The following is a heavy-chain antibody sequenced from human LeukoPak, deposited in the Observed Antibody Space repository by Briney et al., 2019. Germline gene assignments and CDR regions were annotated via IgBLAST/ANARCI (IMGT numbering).Heavy chain of an antibody. V-gene: IGHV1-69*04. CDR1: GYTFTSYD. CDR2: IIPILGIA. J-gene: IGHJ3*01. D-gene: IGHD3-10*01. CDR3: AKDYYGSGSYRA. Sequence: ASVKVSCKASGYTFTSYDINWVRQATGQGLEWMGRIIPILGIANYAQKFQGRVTITADKSTSTAYMELSSLRSEDTAVYYCAKDYYGSGSYRAWGQGTMVTVSS.